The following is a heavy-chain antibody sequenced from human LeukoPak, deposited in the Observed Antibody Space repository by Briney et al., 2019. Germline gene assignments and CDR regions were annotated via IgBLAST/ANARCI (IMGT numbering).Heavy chain of an antibody. D-gene: IGHD1-26*01. CDR3: AKETSSGNFVTLDC. J-gene: IGHJ4*02. CDR1: GFTFRSYV. V-gene: IGHV3-23*01. CDR2: ITGDGGGT. Sequence: GGSLRLSCEASGFTFRSYVMSWVRQVPGKGLEWASAITGDGGGTNHADSVKGRFTISRDNSKNTLYLQMNGLRAEDTAVYYCAKETSSGNFVTLDCWGQGTLVTVSS.